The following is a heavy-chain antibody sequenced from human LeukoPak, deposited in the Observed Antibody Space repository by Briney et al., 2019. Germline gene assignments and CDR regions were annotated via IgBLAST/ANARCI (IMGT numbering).Heavy chain of an antibody. CDR2: ISGSGGST. J-gene: IGHJ6*02. Sequence: GASLRLSCAASGFTFSSYAMSWVRQAPGKGLEWVSAISGSGGSTYYADSVKGRFTISRDNSKNTLYLQMNSLRAEDTAVYYCAKDHSAVAGYYGMDVWGQGTTVTASS. CDR1: GFTFSSYA. CDR3: AKDHSAVAGYYGMDV. V-gene: IGHV3-23*01. D-gene: IGHD6-19*01.